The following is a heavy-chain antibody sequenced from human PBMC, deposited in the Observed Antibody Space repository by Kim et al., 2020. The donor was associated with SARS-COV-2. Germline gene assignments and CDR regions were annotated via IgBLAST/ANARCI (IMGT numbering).Heavy chain of an antibody. D-gene: IGHD6-19*01. CDR2: TNEDGTIT. CDR3: VSDLAGREGR. CDR1: GFTFGRFW. Sequence: GGSLRLSCAASGFTFGRFWMHWVRQVPGKGLVWVSRTNEDGTITNHAASVKGRFTISRDNAAKSLFLQMNSLRVEDTAVYFCVSDLAGREGRWGQGTLVTVSS. J-gene: IGHJ4*02. V-gene: IGHV3-74*01.